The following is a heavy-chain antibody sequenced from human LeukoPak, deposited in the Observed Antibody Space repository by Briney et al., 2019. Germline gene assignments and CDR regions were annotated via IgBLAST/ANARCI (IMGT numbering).Heavy chain of an antibody. Sequence: PSETLSLTCAISGGSISSGGYSWSWIRQPPGKGLEWIGYIYHSGSTYYNPSLKSRVTISVDRSKNQFSLKLSSVTAADTAVYYCARSIYSGYAMDNAFDIWGQGTMVTVSS. CDR1: GGSISSGGYS. CDR3: ARSIYSGYAMDNAFDI. V-gene: IGHV4-30-2*01. CDR2: IYHSGST. D-gene: IGHD5-12*01. J-gene: IGHJ3*02.